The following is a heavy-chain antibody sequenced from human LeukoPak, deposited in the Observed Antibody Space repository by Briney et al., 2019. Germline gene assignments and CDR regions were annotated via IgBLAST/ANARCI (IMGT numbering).Heavy chain of an antibody. CDR2: INWNGGST. J-gene: IGHJ3*02. CDR3: ARENYLYSSGYYGAFDI. CDR1: GFTFDDYG. V-gene: IGHV3-20*04. Sequence: GGSLRLSCAASGFTFDDYGMSWVRQAPGKGLEWVSGINWNGGSTGYADSVKGRFTISRDNAKNSLYLQMNSLRAEDTALYYCARENYLYSSGYYGAFDIWGQGTMVTVSS. D-gene: IGHD3-22*01.